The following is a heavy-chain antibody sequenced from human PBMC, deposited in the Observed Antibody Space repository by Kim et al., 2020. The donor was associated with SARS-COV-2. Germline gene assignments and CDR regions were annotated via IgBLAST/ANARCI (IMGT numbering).Heavy chain of an antibody. Sequence: YVESGKGRFTISRDSSKNTVYLQMNSLRAEDTAVYYWAREMHLSGSYFGYWGQGTLVTVSS. V-gene: IGHV3-33*01. J-gene: IGHJ4*02. CDR3: AREMHLSGSYFGY. D-gene: IGHD3-10*01.